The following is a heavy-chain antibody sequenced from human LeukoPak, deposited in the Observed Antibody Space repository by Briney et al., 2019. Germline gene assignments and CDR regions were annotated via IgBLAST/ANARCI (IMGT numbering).Heavy chain of an antibody. Sequence: RASVKVSCKASGYTFTSYYMHWVRQAPGQGLEWMGIINPSGGSTSYAQKFQGRVTMTRDTSTSTVYMELSSLRSEDTAVYYCARDPNDSSGYSPPYFDYWGQGTLVTVSS. CDR2: INPSGGST. V-gene: IGHV1-46*01. D-gene: IGHD3-22*01. CDR3: ARDPNDSSGYSPPYFDY. CDR1: GYTFTSYY. J-gene: IGHJ4*02.